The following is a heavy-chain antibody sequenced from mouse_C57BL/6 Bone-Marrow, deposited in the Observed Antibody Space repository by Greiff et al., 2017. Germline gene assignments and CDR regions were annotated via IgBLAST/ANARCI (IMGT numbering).Heavy chain of an antibody. Sequence: EVQLVESGGDLVKPGGSLKLSCAASGFTFSSYGMSWVRQTPDKRLEWVATISSGGSYTYYPDSVKGRFTISRDNAKNTLYLQMSSLKSEDTAMYYCARQSFITTVVSYFDYWGQGTTLTVSS. CDR1: GFTFSSYG. CDR2: ISSGGSYT. CDR3: ARQSFITTVVSYFDY. D-gene: IGHD1-1*01. V-gene: IGHV5-6*01. J-gene: IGHJ2*01.